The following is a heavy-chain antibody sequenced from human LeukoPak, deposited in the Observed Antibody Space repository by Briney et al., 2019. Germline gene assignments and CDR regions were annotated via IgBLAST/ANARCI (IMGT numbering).Heavy chain of an antibody. V-gene: IGHV3-30*02. CDR1: GFTFSSYG. Sequence: GGSLRLSCAASGFTFSSYGMHWVRQAPGKGLEWVAFIRYDGSNKYYADSVKGRFTISRDNFKNTLYLQMNSLRAEDTAVYYCAKDWSPTYYYDSSGYYYGYWGQGTLVTVSS. D-gene: IGHD3-22*01. CDR2: IRYDGSNK. CDR3: AKDWSPTYYYDSSGYYYGY. J-gene: IGHJ4*02.